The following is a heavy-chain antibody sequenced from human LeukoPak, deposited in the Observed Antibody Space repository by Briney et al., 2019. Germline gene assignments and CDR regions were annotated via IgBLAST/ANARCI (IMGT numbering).Heavy chain of an antibody. J-gene: IGHJ4*02. CDR2: TNGATGNT. V-gene: IGHV1-3*02. CDR1: GYTFTDYA. Sequence: EASVKVSCKASGYTFTDYALHWVRQAPGQRLEWMGWTNGATGNTRFSQDFQDRLTITIDTSASTAYMELSSLRSEHTAVYYCARSPGGNARTWLDYWGQGTLVTVPS. D-gene: IGHD1-14*01. CDR3: ARSPGGNARTWLDY.